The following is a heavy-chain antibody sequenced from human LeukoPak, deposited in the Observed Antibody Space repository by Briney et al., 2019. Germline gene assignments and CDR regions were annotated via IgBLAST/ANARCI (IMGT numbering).Heavy chain of an antibody. J-gene: IGHJ4*02. D-gene: IGHD3-22*01. V-gene: IGHV1-69*13. CDR3: ARDQGDDSSGYYRVSFIFDY. CDR2: IIPIFGTA. CDR1: GYTFTSYG. Sequence: ASVKVSCKASGYTFTSYGISWVRQAPGQGLEWMGGIIPIFGTANYAQKFQGRVTITADESTSTAYMELSSLRSEDTAVYYCARDQGDDSSGYYRVSFIFDYWGQGTLVTVSS.